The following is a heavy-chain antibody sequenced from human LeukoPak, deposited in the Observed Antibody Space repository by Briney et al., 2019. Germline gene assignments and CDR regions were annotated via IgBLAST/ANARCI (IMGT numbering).Heavy chain of an antibody. CDR2: IYSGGST. CDR3: ARDRVKYYDSSGYHKYYYYYGMDV. V-gene: IGHV3-66*01. Sequence: GGSLRLSCAASGFTFSSYGMHWVRQAPGKGLEWVSVIYSGGSTYYADSVKGRFTISRDNSKNTLHLQMNSLRAEDTAVYYCARDRVKYYDSSGYHKYYYYYGMDVWGQGTTVTVSS. D-gene: IGHD3-22*01. CDR1: GFTFSSYG. J-gene: IGHJ6*02.